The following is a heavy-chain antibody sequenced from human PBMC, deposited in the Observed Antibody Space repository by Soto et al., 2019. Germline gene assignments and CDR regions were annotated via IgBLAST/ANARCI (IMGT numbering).Heavy chain of an antibody. CDR1: GLSVSWEY. J-gene: IGHJ3*02. Sequence: EVQLVESGGGLFQPGGSLRISCAGSGLSVSWEYISWVRQPPGKGLEWVSIIYRGGGTYYADSAKGRCIISRDASKNMVFLQVNNLRAEYTAIYYCARRDDSEAFDIWGQGTTVTVSS. CDR2: IYRGGGT. D-gene: IGHD5-18*01. V-gene: IGHV3-53*01. CDR3: ARRDDSEAFDI.